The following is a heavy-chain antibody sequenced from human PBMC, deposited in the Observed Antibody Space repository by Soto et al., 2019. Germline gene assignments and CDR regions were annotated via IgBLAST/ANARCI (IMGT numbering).Heavy chain of an antibody. CDR1: GFTFSSYG. V-gene: IGHV3-30*18. D-gene: IGHD3-22*01. CDR2: ISYDGSNK. CDR3: AKGLRITMNSPFDY. Sequence: GGSLRLSCAASGFTFSSYGMHWVRQAPGKGLEWVAVISYDGSNKYYADSVKGRFTISRDNSKNTLYLQMNSLRAEDTAVYYCAKGLRITMNSPFDYWGQGTLVTVSS. J-gene: IGHJ4*02.